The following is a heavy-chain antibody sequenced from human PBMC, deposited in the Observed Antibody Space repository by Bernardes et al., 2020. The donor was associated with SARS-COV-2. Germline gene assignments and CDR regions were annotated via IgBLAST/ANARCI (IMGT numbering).Heavy chain of an antibody. V-gene: IGHV3-21*01. J-gene: IGHJ6*02. Sequence: GCSLRLSCAASGFTFSSYSMNWVRQPPGKGLEWVSSISDSSTYIYYADSVKGRFTISRDNAKNSLYLQMNSLRAEDTAVYYCASWTITIFGVVTDLYGMDVWGQGTTVTVSS. D-gene: IGHD3-3*01. CDR2: ISDSSTYI. CDR1: GFTFSSYS. CDR3: ASWTITIFGVVTDLYGMDV.